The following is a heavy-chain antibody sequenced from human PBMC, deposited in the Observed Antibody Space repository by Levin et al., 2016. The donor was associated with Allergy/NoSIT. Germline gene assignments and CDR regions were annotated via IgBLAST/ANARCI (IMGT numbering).Heavy chain of an antibody. D-gene: IGHD3/OR15-3a*01. CDR1: GFTFSTFG. V-gene: IGHV3-21*04. Sequence: ETLSLTCAASGFTFSTFGMNWVRQAPGKGLEWVSSISSGSAYIFYADSVKGRFTISRDNAKNSLSLQVNSLRAEDTAVYYYAKWLGAGTGDYFDYWGQGTLVTVSS. CDR2: ISSGSAYI. CDR3: AKWLGAGTGDYFDY. J-gene: IGHJ4*02.